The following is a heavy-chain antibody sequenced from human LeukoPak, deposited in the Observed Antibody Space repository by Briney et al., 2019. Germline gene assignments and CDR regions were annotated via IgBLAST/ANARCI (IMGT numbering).Heavy chain of an antibody. J-gene: IGHJ4*02. CDR3: ALGALHY. V-gene: IGHV3-7*01. CDR2: INEDGTEK. D-gene: IGHD1-26*01. CDR1: GFTFSSYW. Sequence: GGSLRLSCAASGFTFSSYWMSCVRQAPGKELEWVANINEDGTEKYYVDSVKGQFTISRDNAKNSLYLEMNSLRAEDSAVYYCALGALHYWGQGTLVTVSS.